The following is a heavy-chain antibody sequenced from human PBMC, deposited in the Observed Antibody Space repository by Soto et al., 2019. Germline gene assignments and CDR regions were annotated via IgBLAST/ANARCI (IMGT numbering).Heavy chain of an antibody. CDR1: GGLFSSYA. Sequence: QEQLVQSGAEVKRPGSSVKVSCKDSGGLFSSYAISWVRQAPGQGLEWMGGIIPVFGTPYYAQKFQGRVTISADESTNTAFLELSSVTSGDTAMYCRARGDSPYVWFNEFWGPGSLVTVSS. V-gene: IGHV1-69*01. CDR3: ARGDSPYVWFNEF. J-gene: IGHJ4*02. CDR2: IIPVFGTP. D-gene: IGHD3-16*01.